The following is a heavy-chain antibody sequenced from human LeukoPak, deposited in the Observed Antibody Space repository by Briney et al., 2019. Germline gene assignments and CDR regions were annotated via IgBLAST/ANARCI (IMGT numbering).Heavy chain of an antibody. Sequence: SSETLSLTCTVSGGSISSGSYYWGWIRQPPGKGLEWIGSIYYSGSTYYNPSLKSRVTISVDTSKNQFSLKLSSVTAADTAVYYCARPGGSYYSDAFDIWGQGTMVTVSS. J-gene: IGHJ3*02. V-gene: IGHV4-39*01. CDR2: IYYSGST. D-gene: IGHD1-26*01. CDR3: ARPGGSYYSDAFDI. CDR1: GGSISSGSYY.